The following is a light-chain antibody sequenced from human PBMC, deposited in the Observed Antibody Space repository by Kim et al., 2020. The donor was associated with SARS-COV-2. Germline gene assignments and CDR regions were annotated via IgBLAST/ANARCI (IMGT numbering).Light chain of an antibody. CDR3: HQYDKSPRT. CDR2: GAS. V-gene: IGKV3-20*01. Sequence: LSPGDRATLPCRASQAISSTSLAWYQHKPGQAPRLLIYGASSRATGIPDRFSGSGSGTDFTLTITRLEPEEFAVYYCHQYDKSPRTFGQGTKLDI. CDR1: QAISSTS. J-gene: IGKJ1*01.